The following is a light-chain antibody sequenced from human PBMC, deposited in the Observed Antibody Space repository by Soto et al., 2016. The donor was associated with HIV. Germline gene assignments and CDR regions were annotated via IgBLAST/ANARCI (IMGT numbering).Light chain of an antibody. Sequence: DIQMTQSPSSLSASVGDRVTITCQASQDISNYLNWYQQKPGKAPKLLICDASNLETGVPSRFSGSGSGTDFTFTISSLQAEDIATYYCQQYDNLPTFGGGTKVEIK. J-gene: IGKJ4*01. CDR3: QQYDNLPT. CDR2: DAS. CDR1: QDISNY. V-gene: IGKV1-33*01.